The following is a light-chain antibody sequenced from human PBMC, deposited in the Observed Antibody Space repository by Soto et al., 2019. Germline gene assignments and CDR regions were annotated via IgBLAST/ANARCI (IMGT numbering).Light chain of an antibody. V-gene: IGKV1-5*01. CDR1: QSITTW. CDR3: QQLKSYPIT. J-gene: IGKJ5*01. CDR2: DVS. Sequence: DIQMTQSPSTVSAYVGDSVTITCRASQSITTWLAWYQQRPGKAPKLLIYDVSSLQSGVPSRFSGSGSGTEFTLTISFLQPEDFATYYCQQLKSYPITFGQGTRLEIK.